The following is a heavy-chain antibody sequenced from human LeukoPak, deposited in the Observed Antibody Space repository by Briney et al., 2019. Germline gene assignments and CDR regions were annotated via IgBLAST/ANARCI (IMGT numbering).Heavy chain of an antibody. D-gene: IGHD2-21*01. J-gene: IGHJ4*02. Sequence: PGGSLRLSCAASGFTFSSYGMNWVRQAPGKGLEWVSGISGSGGTTYYADSVKGRFTISRDNSKNMLYLQMNSLRAEDAAVYYCAKAPVTSCRGAYCYPFDYWGQGTLVTVSS. CDR2: ISGSGGTT. CDR3: AKAPVTSCRGAYCYPFDY. V-gene: IGHV3-23*01. CDR1: GFTFSSYG.